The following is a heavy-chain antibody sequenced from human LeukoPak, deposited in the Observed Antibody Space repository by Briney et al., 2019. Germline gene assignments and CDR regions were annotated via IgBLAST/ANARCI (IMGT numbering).Heavy chain of an antibody. Sequence: ASVKVSCEASGGTFSSYAISWVRQAPGQGLEWMGGIIPIFGTANYAQKFQGRVTITADESTSTAYMELSSLRSEDTAVYYCARFEYSSSSSVDYWGQGTLVTVSS. D-gene: IGHD6-6*01. CDR1: GGTFSSYA. J-gene: IGHJ4*02. CDR3: ARFEYSSSSSVDY. V-gene: IGHV1-69*13. CDR2: IIPIFGTA.